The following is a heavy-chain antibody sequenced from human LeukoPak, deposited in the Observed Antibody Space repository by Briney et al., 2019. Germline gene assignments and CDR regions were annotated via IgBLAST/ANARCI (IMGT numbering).Heavy chain of an antibody. CDR2: FDPEDGET. D-gene: IGHD2-2*01. Sequence: ASVKVSCKVSGYTLTELSMHWVRQAPGKGLEWMGGFDPEDGETIYAQKFQGRVTMTEDTSTDTAYMELSSLRSEDTAVYYCATPYCSSTSCYFAFDIWGQGTVVTVSS. CDR3: ATPYCSSTSCYFAFDI. V-gene: IGHV1-24*01. J-gene: IGHJ3*02. CDR1: GYTLTELS.